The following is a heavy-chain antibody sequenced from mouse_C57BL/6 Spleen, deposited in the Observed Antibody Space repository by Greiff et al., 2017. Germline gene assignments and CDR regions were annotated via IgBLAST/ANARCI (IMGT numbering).Heavy chain of an antibody. CDR2: YPGSGNTY. D-gene: IGHD2-2*01. CDR1: YTFTDYYM. Sequence: VQLQQSGPELVKPGASVKMSCKASGYTFTDYYMHWVKQKPGKGLEWIGEIYPGSGNTYYNEKFKGKATLTADTSSSTAYMQLSSLTSEDSAVYFCARVWLRRGYYFDYWGQGTTLTVSS. CDR3: RVWLRRGYYFDY. J-gene: IGHJ2*01. V-gene: IGHV1-83*01.